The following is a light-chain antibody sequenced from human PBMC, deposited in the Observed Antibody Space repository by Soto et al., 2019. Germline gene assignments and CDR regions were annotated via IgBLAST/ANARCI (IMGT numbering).Light chain of an antibody. V-gene: IGKV3-15*01. CDR3: QQYNNWPPIT. J-gene: IGKJ5*01. CDR1: QTIRSD. CDR2: GAS. Sequence: EIVMTQSPVTLSVSPGERANLSCRASQTIRSDLAWYPQKPGQAPRLLIYGASTRATGIPARFSGRGSGTEFTLTISSLQSEDFAVYYCQQYNNWPPITFGQGTRLEIK.